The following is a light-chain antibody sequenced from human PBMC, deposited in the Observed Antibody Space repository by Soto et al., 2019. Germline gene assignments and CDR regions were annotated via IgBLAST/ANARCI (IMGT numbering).Light chain of an antibody. CDR3: QHYKTWPLA. Sequence: EIVMTQSPATLSVSPGERATLSCRASQSLSSRNLAWYQQKPGQAPRPLIYDAYIRATGVPARFSGSGSGTEFTLTISSLQSEDFAVYYCQHYKTWPLAFGGGTKVDIK. CDR1: QSLSSRN. V-gene: IGKV3-15*01. J-gene: IGKJ4*01. CDR2: DAY.